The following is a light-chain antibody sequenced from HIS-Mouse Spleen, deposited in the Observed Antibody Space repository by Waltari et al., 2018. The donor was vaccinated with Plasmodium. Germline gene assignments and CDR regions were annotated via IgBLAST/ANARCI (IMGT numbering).Light chain of an antibody. CDR1: SSDVGGYNY. CDR3: SSYTSSSTLFV. J-gene: IGLJ1*01. CDR2: GGS. Sequence: QSALTQPASVSGSPGQSITISCTGTSSDVGGYNYVSWYQQHPGKAPKLMIYGGSNRPSGVSNRFSGSKSGNTASLTISGLQAEDEADYYCSSYTSSSTLFVFGTGTKVTVL. V-gene: IGLV2-14*01.